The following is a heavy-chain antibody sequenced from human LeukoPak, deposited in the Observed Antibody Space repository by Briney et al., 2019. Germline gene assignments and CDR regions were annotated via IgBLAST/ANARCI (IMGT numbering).Heavy chain of an antibody. CDR1: GGSFSGYY. CDR3: ARDISAAYGMDV. V-gene: IGHV4-34*01. Sequence: PSETLSLTCAVYGGSFSGYYWSWIRQPPGKGLEWIGEINHSGSTNYNPSLKSRVTISVDTSKNQFSLKLSSVTAADTAVYYCARDISAAYGMDVWGQGTTVTVSS. CDR2: INHSGST. J-gene: IGHJ6*02.